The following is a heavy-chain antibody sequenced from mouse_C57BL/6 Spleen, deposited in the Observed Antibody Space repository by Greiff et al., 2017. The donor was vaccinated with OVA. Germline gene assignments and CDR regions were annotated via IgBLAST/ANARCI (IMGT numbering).Heavy chain of an antibody. CDR3: TREGLYDGLFAY. D-gene: IGHD2-3*01. CDR1: GYTFTDYE. CDR2: IDPETGGT. Sequence: VQLQQSGAELVRPGASVTLSCKASGYTFTDYEMHWVKQTPVHGLEWIGAIDPETGGTAYNQKFKGKAILTADKSSSTAYMELRSLTSEDSAVYYCTREGLYDGLFAYWGQETLVTVSA. J-gene: IGHJ3*01. V-gene: IGHV1-15*01.